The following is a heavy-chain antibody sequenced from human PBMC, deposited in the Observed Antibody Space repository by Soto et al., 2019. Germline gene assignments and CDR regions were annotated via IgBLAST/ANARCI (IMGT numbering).Heavy chain of an antibody. J-gene: IGHJ4*02. D-gene: IGHD3-10*01. CDR3: STGEPLNY. Sequence: GGSLRLSCAASGFTFSNYGMHWVRQAPGKGLEWVAIIWNDGSTKYYADSVKGRFTISRDNSKNTLYLQMNSLRDEDTAMYFCSTGEPLNYRGQGTLVTVSS. CDR2: IWNDGSTK. V-gene: IGHV3-33*01. CDR1: GFTFSNYG.